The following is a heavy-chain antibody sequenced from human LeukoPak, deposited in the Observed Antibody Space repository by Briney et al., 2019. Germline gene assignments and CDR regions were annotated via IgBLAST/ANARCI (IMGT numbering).Heavy chain of an antibody. CDR2: INPSGGST. J-gene: IGHJ1*01. V-gene: IGHV1-46*03. Sequence: ASVKVSCKASGYTFTSYYMHWVRQAPGQGLEWMGIINPSGGSTSYAQKFQGRVTMTRDASTSTVYMELSSLRSEDTAVYYCARDTAMGYFQHWGQGTLVTVSS. D-gene: IGHD5-18*01. CDR3: ARDTAMGYFQH. CDR1: GYTFTSYY.